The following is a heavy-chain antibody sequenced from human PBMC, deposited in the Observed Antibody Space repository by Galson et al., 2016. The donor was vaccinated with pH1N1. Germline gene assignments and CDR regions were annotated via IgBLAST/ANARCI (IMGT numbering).Heavy chain of an antibody. CDR3: AHREVTITNAFDV. D-gene: IGHD5-12*01. V-gene: IGHV2-5*02. CDR1: GFSVTTRGVG. CDR2: LYSAADD. Sequence: PALAKPTQPLTLTCTFPGFSVTTRGVGVACLPQPPANAPEWLALLYSAADDRSSPSLKSRLTITKDTSKNQVVLTMTNMEPVDTGTYFCAHREVTITNAFDVWGPGTKVTVSS. J-gene: IGHJ3*01.